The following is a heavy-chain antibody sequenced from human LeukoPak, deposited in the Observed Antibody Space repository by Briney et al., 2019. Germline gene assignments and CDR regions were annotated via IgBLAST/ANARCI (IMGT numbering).Heavy chain of an antibody. CDR2: IGGSGGLT. CDR1: GFTFSRNA. Sequence: PGGSLRLSCAASGFTFSRNAMSWVRQAPGKGLEWVSSIGGSGGLTYYADSVKGRFTISGDNSKNTVYLQMNSLRADDTAVYYCASHMTISGDHLPFGEFDYWGQGTLVTVSS. CDR3: ASHMTISGDHLPFGEFDY. D-gene: IGHD3-10*01. V-gene: IGHV3-23*01. J-gene: IGHJ4*02.